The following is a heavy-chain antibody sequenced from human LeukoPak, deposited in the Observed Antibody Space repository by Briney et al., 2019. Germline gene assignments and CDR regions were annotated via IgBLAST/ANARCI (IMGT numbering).Heavy chain of an antibody. V-gene: IGHV4-39*07. J-gene: IGHJ4*02. D-gene: IGHD3-16*01. CDR1: GASISSTNNF. CDR2: IYYSVST. CDR3: ASLRVPGDFDY. Sequence: SKTLSLTCTVSGASISSTNNFWGWIRQTPGKGLEWIATIYYSVSTYYNPSLKSRLSISVDTSKNQFSLKLSSVTAADTAVYYCASLRVPGDFDYWGQGTLVTVSS.